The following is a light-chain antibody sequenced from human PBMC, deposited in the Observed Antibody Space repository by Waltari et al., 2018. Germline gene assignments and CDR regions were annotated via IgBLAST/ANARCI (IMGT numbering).Light chain of an antibody. Sequence: DIQMTQSPSTLSESVGDRVTITCRASQSISGWLAWYQHKPGKAPKLLIYKASSLESGVPSRFSGSGSGTEFTLTISSLQPDDIANYYCQQYYTYSFGQGTKVEIK. CDR3: QQYYTYS. CDR1: QSISGW. V-gene: IGKV1-5*03. J-gene: IGKJ1*01. CDR2: KAS.